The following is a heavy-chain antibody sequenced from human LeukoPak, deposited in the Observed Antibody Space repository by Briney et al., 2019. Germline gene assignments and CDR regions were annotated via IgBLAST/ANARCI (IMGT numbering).Heavy chain of an antibody. J-gene: IGHJ4*02. CDR3: ARVDTGLTY. D-gene: IGHD2-8*02. V-gene: IGHV1-8*02. CDR2: VNPNSGDT. CDR1: GYTFTTFE. Sequence: GASVKVSSKASGYTFTTFEISWVRQAPGQGLEWMGWVNPNSGDTGYAQQIQGRVNLTRNTAIATAYMELSSLKSEDTAVYYCARVDTGLTYWGQGTLIIVSS.